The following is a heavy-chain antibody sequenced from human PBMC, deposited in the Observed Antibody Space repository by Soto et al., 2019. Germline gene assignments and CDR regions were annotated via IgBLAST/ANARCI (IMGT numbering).Heavy chain of an antibody. CDR3: AIAATDYGDLHNWFDP. D-gene: IGHD4-17*01. V-gene: IGHV3-48*03. CDR1: GFTFSSYE. Sequence: EVQLVESGGGLVQPGGSLRLSCAASGFTFSSYEMNWVRQAPGKGLEWVSYIISSGSTIYYADSVKGRFTISRDNAKNSLYLQMNSLRAEDTAVYYCAIAATDYGDLHNWFDPWGQGTLVTVSS. J-gene: IGHJ5*02. CDR2: IISSGSTI.